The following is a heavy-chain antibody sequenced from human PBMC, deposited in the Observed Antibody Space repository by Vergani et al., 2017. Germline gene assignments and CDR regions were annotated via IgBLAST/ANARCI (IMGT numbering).Heavy chain of an antibody. Sequence: QLQLQESGPGLVKPSETLSLTCTVSGGSISSSSYYWGWIRQPPGKGLEWIGYIYYSGSTNYNPSLKSRVTISVDTSKNQFSLKLSSVTAADTAVYYCARRELDNWFDPWGQGTLVTVSS. V-gene: IGHV4-61*05. CDR3: ARRELDNWFDP. D-gene: IGHD1-26*01. CDR2: IYYSGST. CDR1: GGSISSSSYY. J-gene: IGHJ5*02.